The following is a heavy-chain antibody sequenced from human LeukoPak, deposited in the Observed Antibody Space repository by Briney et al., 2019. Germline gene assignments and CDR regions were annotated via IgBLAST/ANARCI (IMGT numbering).Heavy chain of an antibody. Sequence: SQTLSLTCTVSGGSISSGGYYWRWHRQHPGKGLEGLGYIYYSGSTYYNSARKRRVTISVDTSKNHFSLKLSSVTAADTAVYYCAREMVYAEVNWFDPWGQGTLVTVSS. CDR3: AREMVYAEVNWFDP. CDR2: IYYSGST. V-gene: IGHV4-31*03. CDR1: GGSISSGGYY. J-gene: IGHJ5*02. D-gene: IGHD2-8*01.